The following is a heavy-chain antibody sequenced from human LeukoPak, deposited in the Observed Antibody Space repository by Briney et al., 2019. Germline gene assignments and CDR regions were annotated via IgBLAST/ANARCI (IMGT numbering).Heavy chain of an antibody. J-gene: IGHJ4*02. Sequence: GGSLRLSCAASGFTFSNAWMSWVRQAPGKGLEWVSAISGSGGSTYYADSVKGRFTISRDNSKNTLYLQMNSLRAEDTAVYYCAKDGPGGSYYGYWGQGTLVTVSS. CDR1: GFTFSNAW. CDR3: AKDGPGGSYYGY. V-gene: IGHV3-23*01. D-gene: IGHD1-26*01. CDR2: ISGSGGST.